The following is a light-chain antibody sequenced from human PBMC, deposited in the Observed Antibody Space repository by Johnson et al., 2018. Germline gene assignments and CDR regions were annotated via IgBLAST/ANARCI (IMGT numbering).Light chain of an antibody. V-gene: IGLV1-51*02. CDR2: ENN. CDR1: SSNIGNNY. CDR3: GTWDSSLSAGNV. J-gene: IGLJ1*01. Sequence: QSVLTQPPSVSAAPGQKVTISCSGSSSNIGNNYVSWYQQLPGTAPKLLIYENNKRPSGIPDRFSGSKSGTSATLGNKGLQTGDEADYYCGTWDSSLSAGNVFGTGTKVTVL.